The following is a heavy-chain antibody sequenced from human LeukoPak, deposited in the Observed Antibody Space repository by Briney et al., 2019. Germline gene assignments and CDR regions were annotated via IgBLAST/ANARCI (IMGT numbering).Heavy chain of an antibody. CDR3: AKDKKPRGYYYYFDY. CDR2: ISWNSGSI. Sequence: GRSLRLSCAASGFTFDDYAMHWVRQAPGKGLEWVSGISWNSGSIGYADSVKGRFTISRDNAKNSLYLQMNSLRAEDTALYYCAKDKKPRGYYYYFDYWGQGTLVTVSS. J-gene: IGHJ4*02. CDR1: GFTFDDYA. D-gene: IGHD3-22*01. V-gene: IGHV3-9*01.